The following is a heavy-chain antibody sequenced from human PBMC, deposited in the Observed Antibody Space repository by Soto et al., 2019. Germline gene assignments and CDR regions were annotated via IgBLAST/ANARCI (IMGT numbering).Heavy chain of an antibody. CDR1: GVTGSRDY. V-gene: IGHV3-53*01. D-gene: IGHD3-10*01. Sequence: GGSLRLCCAAAGVTGSRDYMSWVRQAPGKGLEWVSVIYTGGSTYYADSVKGRFTFSRDNSKNTLYLQMNSLKTEDTAVYYCTTDRITLLWFGESPHNWFDPWGQGTLVTVSS. J-gene: IGHJ5*02. CDR3: TTDRITLLWFGESPHNWFDP. CDR2: IYTGGST.